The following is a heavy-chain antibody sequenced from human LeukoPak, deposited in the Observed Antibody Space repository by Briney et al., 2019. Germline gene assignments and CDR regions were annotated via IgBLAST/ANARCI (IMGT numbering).Heavy chain of an antibody. Sequence: PGGSLRLSCAASGFTFSNYAMSWVRQAPGKGLEWVSYISSRGDTIFYADSVKGRFTISRDNAKNSLYLQMNSLRAEDTAVYYCAKDFWDYGGDHWGQGTTVTVSS. D-gene: IGHD4-23*01. J-gene: IGHJ4*02. CDR2: ISSRGDTI. CDR1: GFTFSNYA. CDR3: AKDFWDYGGDH. V-gene: IGHV3-11*01.